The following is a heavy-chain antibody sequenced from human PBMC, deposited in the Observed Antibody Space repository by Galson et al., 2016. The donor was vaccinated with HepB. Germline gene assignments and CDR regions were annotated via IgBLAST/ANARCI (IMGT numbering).Heavy chain of an antibody. D-gene: IGHD1-1*01. CDR2: IYSGGKT. J-gene: IGHJ6*04. V-gene: IGHV3-53*01. CDR1: GFTVYSNY. CDR3: VRELRLESNYYYGMDL. Sequence: SLRLSCAASGFTVYSNYISMNWVRQAPGKGLEWVSVIYSGGKTYYADSVKGRFTISRDNSKNTLYLQMNSLRVEDTAVYYCVRELRLESNYYYGMDLWGKGTTVTVSA.